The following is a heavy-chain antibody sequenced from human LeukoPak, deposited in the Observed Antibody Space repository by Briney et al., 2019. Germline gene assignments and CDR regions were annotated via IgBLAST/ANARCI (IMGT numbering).Heavy chain of an antibody. D-gene: IGHD2-15*01. V-gene: IGHV1-2*06. Sequence: SVKVSCKASGYTFTGYYMHWVRQAPGQGLEWMGRIDPNSGGTNYAQKFQGRVTMTRDTSISTAYMELSRLRSDDTAVYYCARRYCSGGSCYSIDYWGQGTLVTVSS. CDR1: GYTFTGYY. CDR2: IDPNSGGT. J-gene: IGHJ4*02. CDR3: ARRYCSGGSCYSIDY.